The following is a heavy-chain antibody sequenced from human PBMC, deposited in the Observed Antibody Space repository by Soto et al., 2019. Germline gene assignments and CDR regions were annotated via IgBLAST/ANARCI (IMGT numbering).Heavy chain of an antibody. Sequence: LSLTCTVSNDSIRSGTYYWAWIRQPPGRGLEWIGSLSYLGTTDYNPSLKSRVTISKDASKNQFSLKLTSMTAADTAVYYCAKTVLLDTGFDPWGQGTLVTVSS. CDR1: NDSIRSGTYY. CDR2: LSYLGTT. CDR3: AKTVLLDTGFDP. V-gene: IGHV4-39*01. D-gene: IGHD5-18*01. J-gene: IGHJ5*02.